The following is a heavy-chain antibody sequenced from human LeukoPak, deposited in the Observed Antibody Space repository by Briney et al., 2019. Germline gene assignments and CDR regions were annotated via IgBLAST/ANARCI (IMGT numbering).Heavy chain of an antibody. Sequence: PGGSLRLSCAASGFTFSSYSMNWVRQAPGKGLEWVSLISSGGTYEYYADSVKGRFTISRDNSKNTLYLQLNSLRAEDTAVYYCARDSTYYYDSGSSGPHYFDNWGQGTLVTVSS. CDR1: GFTFSSYS. D-gene: IGHD3-10*01. CDR2: ISSGGTYE. CDR3: ARDSTYYYDSGSSGPHYFDN. J-gene: IGHJ4*02. V-gene: IGHV3-30*03.